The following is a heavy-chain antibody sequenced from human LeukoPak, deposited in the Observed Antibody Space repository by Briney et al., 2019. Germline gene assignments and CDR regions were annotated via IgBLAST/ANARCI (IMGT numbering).Heavy chain of an antibody. CDR2: IWYDGSNK. CDR1: GFTFSSYG. V-gene: IGHV3-33*01. CDR3: ARGMGPWSPDYYYYYMDV. D-gene: IGHD1-26*01. Sequence: PGRSLRLSCAASGFTFSSYGMHWVRQAPGKGLEWVAVIWYDGSNKYYADSVKGRFTISRDNSKNTPYLQMNSLRAEDTAVYYCARGMGPWSPDYYYYYMDVWGKGTTVTVSS. J-gene: IGHJ6*03.